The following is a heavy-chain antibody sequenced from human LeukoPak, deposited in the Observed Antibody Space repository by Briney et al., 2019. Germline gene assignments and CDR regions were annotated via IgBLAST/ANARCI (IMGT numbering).Heavy chain of an antibody. D-gene: IGHD3-10*01. CDR2: INPNSGGT. J-gene: IGHJ4*02. CDR3: ARAGYGWFGTD. Sequence: ASVKVSRKASGYTFTDYFMHWVRQAPGQGLEWMGWINPNSGGTNYAQKFQGRVTMTRDTSISTAYMELSRLRSDDTAVYYCARAGYGWFGTDWGQGTLVTVSS. CDR1: GYTFTDYF. V-gene: IGHV1-2*02.